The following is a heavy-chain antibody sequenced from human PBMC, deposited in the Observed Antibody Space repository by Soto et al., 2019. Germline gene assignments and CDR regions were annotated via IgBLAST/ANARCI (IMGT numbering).Heavy chain of an antibody. Sequence: QITLNESGPTLVKPTQTLTLTCTFSGFSFSTSQVGVGWIRQPPGKAQEWHALIYWDDDKRYSPSLRSRLSITQDTSKKQVVLTMTNTGPADAGTYYGAHRPGGYLSGWDNGYFGCWGRGALVTVSS. CDR3: AHRPGGYLSGWDNGYFGC. CDR2: IYWDDDK. V-gene: IGHV2-5*02. J-gene: IGHJ4*02. D-gene: IGHD6-19*01. CDR1: GFSFSTSQVG.